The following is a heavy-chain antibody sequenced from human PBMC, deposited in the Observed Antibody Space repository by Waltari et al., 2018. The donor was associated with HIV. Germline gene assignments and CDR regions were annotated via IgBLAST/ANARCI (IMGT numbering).Heavy chain of an antibody. CDR2: ILDDGSNK. CDR3: AREDSVALLDY. J-gene: IGHJ4*02. CDR1: GLTFSSSA. V-gene: IGHV3-30*01. D-gene: IGHD6-19*01. Sequence: QVQLVESGGGVVQPGRSLRLSCEASGLTFSSSAMPCVRQAPGKGLGWVGVILDDGSNKYYADSVKGRFTISGDKSKNTLYLQMNSLRAEDTAVYYCAREDSVALLDYWGQGTLVTVSS.